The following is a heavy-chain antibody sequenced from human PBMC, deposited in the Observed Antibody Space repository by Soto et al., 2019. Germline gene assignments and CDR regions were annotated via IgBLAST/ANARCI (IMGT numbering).Heavy chain of an antibody. V-gene: IGHV3-23*01. J-gene: IGHJ4*02. Sequence: EAQLLESGGSLVQPGGSLRLSCAASGFSFSSYAMNWVRQAPGKGLEWVSIISGGGDRTYYADSVKGRFTISRDNSKNTLYLKMNSLRGEETAVYHCAKASRGPLSSRSSDANHFDSWGQGTLVTVSS. CDR3: AKASRGPLSSRSSDANHFDS. CDR1: GFSFSSYA. CDR2: ISGGGDRT. D-gene: IGHD6-13*01.